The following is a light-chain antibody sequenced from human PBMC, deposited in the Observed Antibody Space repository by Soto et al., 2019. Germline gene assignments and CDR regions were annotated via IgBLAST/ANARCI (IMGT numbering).Light chain of an antibody. V-gene: IGKV1-5*03. J-gene: IGKJ1*01. CDR1: QSISSW. Sequence: DIQMTQSPSTLSASVGDRVTITCRASQSISSWLAWYQQKPGTAPNLLIYKASTLQSGVPSRFSGSGSGTEFTLTISSLQPDDSATYYCQQYKDNWPFGQGPKLDIK. CDR2: KAS. CDR3: QQYKDNWP.